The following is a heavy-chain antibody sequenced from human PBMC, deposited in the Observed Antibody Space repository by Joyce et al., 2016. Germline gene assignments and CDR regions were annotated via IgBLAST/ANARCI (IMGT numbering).Heavy chain of an antibody. V-gene: IGHV4-30-4*01. CDR2: IYNSGST. Sequence: GLEWLGHIYNSGSTFYNPSLKSRITISVDTSNQQFSLKLNFVTAADTAVYYWARESSTRSGNWIDPWGQGIRVTVSS. CDR3: ARESSTRSGNWIDP. J-gene: IGHJ5*02.